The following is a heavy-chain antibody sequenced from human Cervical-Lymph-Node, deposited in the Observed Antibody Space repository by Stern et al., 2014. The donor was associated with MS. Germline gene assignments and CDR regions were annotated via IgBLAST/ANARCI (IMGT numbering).Heavy chain of an antibody. CDR3: ATQGCTNGVCHFEY. CDR2: IHPGDFDT. Sequence: EMQLVESGPEVKKPGESLKMSCKASGYSFTDFWIGWVRQMPGKGLESMGIIHPGDFDTRYSPSFQGQVTISVDRSINTAYLQWSSLKASDSAIYYCATQGCTNGVCHFEYWGQGTLVTVS. J-gene: IGHJ4*02. V-gene: IGHV5-51*03. CDR1: GYSFTDFW. D-gene: IGHD2-8*01.